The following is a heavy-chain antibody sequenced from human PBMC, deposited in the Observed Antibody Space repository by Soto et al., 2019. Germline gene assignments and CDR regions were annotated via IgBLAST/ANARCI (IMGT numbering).Heavy chain of an antibody. V-gene: IGHV1-69*13. Sequence: SVKVSCKASGGTFSSYAISWVRQAPGQGLEWMGGIIPIFGTANYAQKFQGRVTITADESTSTAYMELSSLRSEDTAVYYCAREARYYVILSTYYYYYVMYVCGQGTTVPVSS. CDR2: IIPIFGTA. CDR3: AREARYYVILSTYYYYYVMYV. J-gene: IGHJ6*02. D-gene: IGHD3-9*01. CDR1: GGTFSSYA.